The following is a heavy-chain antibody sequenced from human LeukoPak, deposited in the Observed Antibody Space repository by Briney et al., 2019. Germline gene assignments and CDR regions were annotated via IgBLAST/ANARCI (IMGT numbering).Heavy chain of an antibody. V-gene: IGHV4-59*01. CDR2: IYYSGST. CDR1: GGSISSYY. Sequence: PSETLSLTCTVSGGSISSYYWSWIRQPPGKGLEWIGYIYYSGSTNYNPSLKSRVTISVDTSKNQFSLKLSSVTAADTAVYYCAAGLWFGELESWGQGTLVTVSS. D-gene: IGHD3-10*01. CDR3: AAGLWFGELES. J-gene: IGHJ4*02.